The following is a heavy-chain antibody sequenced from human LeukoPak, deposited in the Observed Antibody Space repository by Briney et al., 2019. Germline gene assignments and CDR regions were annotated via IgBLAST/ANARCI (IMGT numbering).Heavy chain of an antibody. CDR2: ISYDGSNK. V-gene: IGHV3-30*18. CDR1: GFTFSSYG. CDR3: AKGTYYDILTGYWGAFDI. Sequence: GGSLRLSCAASGFTFSSYGMHWVRQAPGKGLEWVAVISYDGSNKYYADSVKGRFTISRDNSKNTLYLQMNSLRAEDTAVYYCAKGTYYDILTGYWGAFDIWGQGTMVTVSS. D-gene: IGHD3-9*01. J-gene: IGHJ3*02.